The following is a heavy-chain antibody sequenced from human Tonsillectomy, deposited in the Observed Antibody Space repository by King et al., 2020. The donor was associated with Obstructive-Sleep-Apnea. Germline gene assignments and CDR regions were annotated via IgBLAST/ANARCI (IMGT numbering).Heavy chain of an antibody. CDR1: GFTFDDYA. D-gene: IGHD6-13*01. J-gene: IGHJ3*02. Sequence: QLVQSGGGLVQPGRSLRLSCAASGFTFDDYAMHWVRQAPGRGLEWVSGMSWTSGSIGYADSVKGRFTISRDNAKNSLYLQMNSLRAEETALYYCARCLSADYSSSWYGAFDIWGQGTMVTVSS. CDR2: MSWTSGSI. V-gene: IGHV3-9*01. CDR3: ARCLSADYSSSWYGAFDI.